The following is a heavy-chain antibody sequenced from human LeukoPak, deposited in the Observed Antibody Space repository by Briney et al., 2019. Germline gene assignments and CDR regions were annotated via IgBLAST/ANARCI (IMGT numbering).Heavy chain of an antibody. CDR1: GGSISGYF. Sequence: SETLSLTCSVSGGSISGYFWSCIRGPPGRGLEWVGYIFYGGNTKYNPSLKSRVATSADASKNQYSLSLSSVTAADTAIYYCARGRYCAGGGCRLFDFWGQGTLVGVSS. CDR2: IFYGGNT. D-gene: IGHD2-8*02. CDR3: ARGRYCAGGGCRLFDF. V-gene: IGHV4-59*01. J-gene: IGHJ4*02.